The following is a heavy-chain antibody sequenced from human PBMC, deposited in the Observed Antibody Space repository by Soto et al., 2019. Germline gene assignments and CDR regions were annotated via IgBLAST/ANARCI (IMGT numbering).Heavy chain of an antibody. V-gene: IGHV3-23*01. Sequence: PGGSLRLSCAASGFSFSSYAMSWVRQAPGKGLEWVSAISGSGGSTYYADSVKGRFTISRDNSKNTLYLQMNSLRAEDTAVYYCAKGRTLSYYYDSSGYSLPYYWGQGTLVTVSS. CDR1: GFSFSSYA. CDR3: AKGRTLSYYYDSSGYSLPYY. J-gene: IGHJ4*02. CDR2: ISGSGGST. D-gene: IGHD3-22*01.